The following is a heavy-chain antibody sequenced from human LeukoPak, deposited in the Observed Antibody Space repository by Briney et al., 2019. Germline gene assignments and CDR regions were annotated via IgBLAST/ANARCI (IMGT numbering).Heavy chain of an antibody. J-gene: IGHJ4*02. CDR2: ISGSGGST. V-gene: IGHV3-23*01. CDR3: AKDMYYYGSGSSHFDY. Sequence: PGGSLRLSCAASGLTFSSYAMSWVRQAPGKGLEWVPAISGSGGSTYYADSVKGRFTISRDNSKNTLYLQMNSLRAEDTAVYYCAKDMYYYGSGSSHFDYWGQGTLVTVSS. CDR1: GLTFSSYA. D-gene: IGHD3-10*01.